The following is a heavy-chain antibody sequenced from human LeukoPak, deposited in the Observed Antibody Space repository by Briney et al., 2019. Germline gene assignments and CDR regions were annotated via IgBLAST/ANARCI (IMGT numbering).Heavy chain of an antibody. CDR3: ARGGPLRYFDWLSF. V-gene: IGHV4-34*01. D-gene: IGHD3-9*01. CDR1: GGSFSGYY. J-gene: IGHJ4*02. Sequence: ETLSLTCAVYGGSFSGYYWSWIRQPPGKGLEWIGEINHSGSTNYNPSLKSRVTISVDTSKNQFSLKLSSVTAADTAVYYCARGGPLRYFDWLSFWGQGTLVTVSS. CDR2: INHSGST.